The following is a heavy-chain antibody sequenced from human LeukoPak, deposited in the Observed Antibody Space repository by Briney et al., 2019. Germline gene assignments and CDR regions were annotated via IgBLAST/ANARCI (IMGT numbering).Heavy chain of an antibody. CDR1: GFTFSNAW. CDR3: TTDQGIVGAIEFDY. D-gene: IGHD1-26*01. CDR2: IKSKTDDGTI. V-gene: IGHV3-15*01. J-gene: IGHJ4*02. Sequence: GGSLRLSCAASGFTFSNAWMSWVRQAPGKGLEWVGRIKSKTDDGTIDYAAPVKDRFTISRDDSKNTLYLQMNSLQTEDTAVYYCTTDQGIVGAIEFDYWGQGTLVTVSS.